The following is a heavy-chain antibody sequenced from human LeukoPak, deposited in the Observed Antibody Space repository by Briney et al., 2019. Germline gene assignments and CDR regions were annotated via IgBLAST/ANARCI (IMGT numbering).Heavy chain of an antibody. J-gene: IGHJ3*02. CDR3: AREGLRWYRGNAFDI. CDR2: SSYDGTNT. D-gene: IGHD4-23*01. Sequence: PGGSLRLSCAASRFSFWSYDMHWVRQAPGKGLEWLAVSSYDGTNTYYTDSVKGRFTISRDNSKNTLYLQMNSLRPEDTAVYYCAREGLRWYRGNAFDIWGQGTMVTVSS. CDR1: RFSFWSYD. V-gene: IGHV3-30*03.